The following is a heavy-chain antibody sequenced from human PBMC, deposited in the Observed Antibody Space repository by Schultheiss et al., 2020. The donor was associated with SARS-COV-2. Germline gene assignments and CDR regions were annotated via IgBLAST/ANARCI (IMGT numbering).Heavy chain of an antibody. CDR2: ISGSGGST. J-gene: IGHJ5*02. CDR3: ARHWARSYSPGGHWFDP. V-gene: IGHV3-23*01. D-gene: IGHD1-26*01. Sequence: GGSLRLSCAASGFTFSSYAMSWVRQAPGKGLEWVSAISGSGGSTYYADSVKGRFTISRDNSKNTLYLQMNSLRAEDTAVYYCARHWARSYSPGGHWFDPWGQGTLVTVSS. CDR1: GFTFSSYA.